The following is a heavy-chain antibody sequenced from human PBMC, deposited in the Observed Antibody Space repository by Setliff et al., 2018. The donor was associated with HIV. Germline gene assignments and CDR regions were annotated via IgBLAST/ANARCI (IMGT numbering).Heavy chain of an antibody. CDR1: GISINGYY. CDR2: VSSTGNT. J-gene: IGHJ4*02. CDR3: ARTRAPYFFDF. Sequence: PSETLSLTCSVSGISINGYYWSWIRQSPRARLEWIGYVSSTGNTNYNPSLKSRVTISVDTSKNQFSLQLNSVTAADTAVYFCARTRAPYFFDFWGQGAQVTVSS. D-gene: IGHD1-26*01. V-gene: IGHV4-4*08.